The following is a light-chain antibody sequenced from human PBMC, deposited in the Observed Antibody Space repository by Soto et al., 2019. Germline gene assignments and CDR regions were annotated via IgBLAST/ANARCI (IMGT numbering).Light chain of an antibody. V-gene: IGKV3D-20*01. CDR2: DAS. J-gene: IGKJ1*01. Sequence: EIVLTQSPDTLSLTPGERATLSCGASQSVDSSYVAWYQQKPGLAPRLLMFDASSRANGIPDRFRSSGSGTGFTLTISSLEPEDFAVYYCQQYSSSLWTFGQGTKVDIK. CDR3: QQYSSSLWT. CDR1: QSVDSSY.